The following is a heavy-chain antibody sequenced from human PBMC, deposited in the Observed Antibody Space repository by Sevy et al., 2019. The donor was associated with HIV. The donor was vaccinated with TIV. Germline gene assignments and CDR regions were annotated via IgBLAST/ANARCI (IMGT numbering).Heavy chain of an antibody. V-gene: IGHV3-23*01. J-gene: IGHJ4*02. Sequence: GGSLRLSCAASGFTFSKYSMSWVRQPPGKGLEWGSTLSFGGGEINYADSVKGRFTISRDNSKSSVYLQMNNLRPEDTAVYYCAREGCTKHHDYWGQGTLVTVS. CDR1: GFTFSKYS. D-gene: IGHD2-8*01. CDR3: AREGCTKHHDY. CDR2: LSFGGGEI.